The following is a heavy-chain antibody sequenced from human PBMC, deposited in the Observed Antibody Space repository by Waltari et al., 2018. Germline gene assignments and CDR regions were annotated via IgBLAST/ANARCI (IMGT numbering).Heavy chain of an antibody. CDR1: GFTFSSYW. Sequence: EVQLVESGGGLVQPGGSLRLSCAASGFTFSSYWMHWVRQAPGKGLVWVSRINRDGSSTSYADSVKGRFTICSDNAKNTLYLQMNSLRAEDTAVYYCARVGEENIVVESQPDFDYWGQGTLVIVSS. J-gene: IGHJ4*02. CDR2: INRDGSST. CDR3: ARVGEENIVVESQPDFDY. D-gene: IGHD2-2*01. V-gene: IGHV3-74*01.